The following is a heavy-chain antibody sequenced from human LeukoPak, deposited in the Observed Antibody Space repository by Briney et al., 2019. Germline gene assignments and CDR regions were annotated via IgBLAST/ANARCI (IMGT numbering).Heavy chain of an antibody. CDR2: IYYSGST. Sequence: SETLSLTCTVSGVSINSYYWSWIRQPPGKGLEWIGYIYYSGSTNYNPSLKSRVTISVDTSKNQFSLKLSSVTAADTAVYYCARVPGGYRYFDLWGRGTLVTVSS. V-gene: IGHV4-59*01. CDR3: ARVPGGYRYFDL. CDR1: GVSINSYY. D-gene: IGHD2-8*02. J-gene: IGHJ2*01.